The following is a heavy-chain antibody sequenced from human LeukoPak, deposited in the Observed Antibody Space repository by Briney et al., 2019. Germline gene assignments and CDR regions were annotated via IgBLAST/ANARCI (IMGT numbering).Heavy chain of an antibody. Sequence: GESLKISCKGSGYSFNTYWIGWVRQMPGKGLEWMGIIYPGDSDTKYSPSFQGQVTISADKSISTAYLQWSSLKASDTAMYYCARLAQIYESNTSFDPWGQGTLVTVSP. V-gene: IGHV5-51*01. CDR2: IYPGDSDT. J-gene: IGHJ5*02. D-gene: IGHD2/OR15-2a*01. CDR1: GYSFNTYW. CDR3: ARLAQIYESNTSFDP.